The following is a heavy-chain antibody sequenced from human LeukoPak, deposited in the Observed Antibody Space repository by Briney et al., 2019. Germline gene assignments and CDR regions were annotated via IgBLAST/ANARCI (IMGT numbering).Heavy chain of an antibody. V-gene: IGHV5-51*01. CDR3: ARQPIAAAGHGGYRAKDYYFDY. CDR2: IYPGDSDT. Sequence: GESLKISCKGSGYSFTSYWIGWVRQMPGKGLEWMGIIYPGDSDTRYSPSFQGQVTISADKSISTAYLQWSSLKASDTAMYYCARQPIAAAGHGGYRAKDYYFDYWGQGTLVTVSS. D-gene: IGHD6-13*01. J-gene: IGHJ4*02. CDR1: GYSFTSYW.